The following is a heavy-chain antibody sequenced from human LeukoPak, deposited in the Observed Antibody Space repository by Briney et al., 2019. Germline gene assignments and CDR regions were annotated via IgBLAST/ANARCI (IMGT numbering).Heavy chain of an antibody. Sequence: PGGSLRLSCAASGFTFSGYWMSWVRLAPGKGLEWVANIERDGSDKYYVNSVKGRFTISRDNTKNTLYLQMNSLRAEDTAFYYCARRSAPRGLDYWGQGALVTVSS. CDR3: ARRSAPRGLDY. CDR2: IERDGSDK. J-gene: IGHJ4*02. V-gene: IGHV3-7*03. CDR1: GFTFSGYW. D-gene: IGHD3/OR15-3a*01.